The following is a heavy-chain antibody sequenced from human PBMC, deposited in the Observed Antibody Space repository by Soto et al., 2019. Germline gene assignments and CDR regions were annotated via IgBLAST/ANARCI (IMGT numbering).Heavy chain of an antibody. D-gene: IGHD6-13*01. CDR1: GFTFSSYA. CDR2: ISYDGSNK. V-gene: IGHV3-30-3*01. CDR3: ARDIALQHYYYYGMDV. J-gene: IGHJ6*02. Sequence: QVQLVESGGGVVQPGRSLRLSCAASGFTFSSYAMHWVRQAPGKGLEWVAVISYDGSNKYYADSVKGRFTISRDNSKNTLYLQRNSLRAEDTAVYYCARDIALQHYYYYGMDVWGQGTTVTVSS.